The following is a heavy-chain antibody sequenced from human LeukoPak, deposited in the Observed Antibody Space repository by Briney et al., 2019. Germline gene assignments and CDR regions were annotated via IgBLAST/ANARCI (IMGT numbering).Heavy chain of an antibody. CDR3: AKVVQYSSSWYGSYYYGMDV. CDR1: GFTFSSYG. V-gene: IGHV3-30*18. D-gene: IGHD6-13*01. Sequence: GRSLRLSCAASGFTFSSYGMHWVRQAPGKGLEWVAVISYDGSNKYYADSVKGRFAISRDNSKNTLYLQMNSLRAEDTAAYYCAKVVQYSSSWYGSYYYGMDVWGKGTTVTVSS. CDR2: ISYDGSNK. J-gene: IGHJ6*04.